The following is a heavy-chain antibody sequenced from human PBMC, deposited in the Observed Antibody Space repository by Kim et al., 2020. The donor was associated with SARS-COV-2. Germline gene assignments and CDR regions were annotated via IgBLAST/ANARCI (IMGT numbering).Heavy chain of an antibody. CDR2: IWYDGSNK. J-gene: IGHJ3*02. V-gene: IGHV3-33*01. CDR1: GFTFSTYG. Sequence: GGSLRLSCAASGFTFSTYGMHWVRQAPGKGLEWVAVIWYDGSNKYYADSVKGRFTISRDNSKNTLYLQMNSLRAEDTAVYYCARATMNDFWSGYNDAFDIWGQGTMVTVSS. CDR3: ARATMNDFWSGYNDAFDI. D-gene: IGHD3-3*01.